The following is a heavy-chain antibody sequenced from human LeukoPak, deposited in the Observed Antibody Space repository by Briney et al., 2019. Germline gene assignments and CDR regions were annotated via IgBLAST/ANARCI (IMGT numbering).Heavy chain of an antibody. J-gene: IGHJ4*02. V-gene: IGHV3-53*01. D-gene: IGHD2-15*01. Sequence: GGSLRLSCAASGFTVSSNYMSRVRQAPGKGLEWVSVIYSGGSTYYADSVKGRFTISRDNSKSTLYIQMNSLRAEDTAVYYCARGYCSGGSCYGADYWGQGTLVTVSS. CDR2: IYSGGST. CDR3: ARGYCSGGSCYGADY. CDR1: GFTVSSNY.